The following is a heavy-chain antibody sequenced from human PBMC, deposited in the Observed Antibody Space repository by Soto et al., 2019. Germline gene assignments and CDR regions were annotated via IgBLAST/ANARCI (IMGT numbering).Heavy chain of an antibody. CDR2: ISAYNGNT. Sequence: ASVKVSCKASGYTFTSYGISWVRQAPGQGLEWMGWISAYNGNTNYAQKLQGRVTMTTDTSTSTAYMELRSLRSDDTAVYYCARDRAVVPAAMTEVGYYYGMDVWGQGTTVTVSS. CDR1: GYTFTSYG. J-gene: IGHJ6*02. CDR3: ARDRAVVPAAMTEVGYYYGMDV. D-gene: IGHD2-2*01. V-gene: IGHV1-18*01.